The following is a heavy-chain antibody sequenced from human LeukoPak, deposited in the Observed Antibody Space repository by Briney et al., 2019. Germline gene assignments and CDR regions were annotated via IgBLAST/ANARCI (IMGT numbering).Heavy chain of an antibody. J-gene: IGHJ3*02. D-gene: IGHD3-22*01. CDR2: IYYSGST. Sequence: PLGTLSLTCTVSGGSISSSSVYWGWIRQPPGKGLEWIGSIYYSGSTYYNPSLKSRVTISVDTSKNQFSLKLSSVTAADTAVYYCARPRVHYDNNGAFDIWGQGTMVTVSS. CDR1: GGSISSSSVY. V-gene: IGHV4-39*01. CDR3: ARPRVHYDNNGAFDI.